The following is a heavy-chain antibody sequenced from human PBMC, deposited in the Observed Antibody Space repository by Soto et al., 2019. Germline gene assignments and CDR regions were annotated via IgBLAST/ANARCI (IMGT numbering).Heavy chain of an antibody. CDR1: GYTFTRYG. V-gene: IGHV1-18*01. CDR2: ISAYNGNT. Sequence: SVQVCCKASGYTFTRYGFSWVRQAPGRGLEWMGWISAYNGNTNYAQKLQGRVTMTTDTSTSTAYMELRSLRSDDTAVYYCAREGSRPYYYYGMDVWGQGTTVTVSS. CDR3: AREGSRPYYYYGMDV. J-gene: IGHJ6*02. D-gene: IGHD1-26*01.